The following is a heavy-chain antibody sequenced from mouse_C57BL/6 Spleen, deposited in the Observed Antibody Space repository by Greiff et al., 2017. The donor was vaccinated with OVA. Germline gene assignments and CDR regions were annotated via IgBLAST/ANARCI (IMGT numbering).Heavy chain of an antibody. Sequence: EVQGVESGGDLVKPGGSLKLSCAASGFTFSSYGMSWVRQTPDKRLEWVATISSGGSYTYYPDSVKGRFTISRDNAKNTLYLQMSSLKSEDTAMYYCARLRDGYYHYAMDYWGQGTSVTVSS. D-gene: IGHD2-3*01. CDR3: ARLRDGYYHYAMDY. CDR2: ISSGGSYT. J-gene: IGHJ4*01. CDR1: GFTFSSYG. V-gene: IGHV5-6*01.